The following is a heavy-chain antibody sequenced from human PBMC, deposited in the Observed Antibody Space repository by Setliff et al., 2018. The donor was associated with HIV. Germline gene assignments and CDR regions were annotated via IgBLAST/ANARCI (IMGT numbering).Heavy chain of an antibody. CDR3: ASDEEVVVTAIRDYYYYYMDV. CDR2: IYTSGST. Sequence: PSETLSLTCTVSGGSISSYYWSWIRQPAGKGLEWIGRIYTSGSTNYNPSLKSRVTMSVDTSKNQFSLKLSSVTAADTAVYYCASDEEVVVTAIRDYYYYYMDVWGKGTTVTVSS. D-gene: IGHD2-21*02. J-gene: IGHJ6*03. CDR1: GGSISSYY. V-gene: IGHV4-4*07.